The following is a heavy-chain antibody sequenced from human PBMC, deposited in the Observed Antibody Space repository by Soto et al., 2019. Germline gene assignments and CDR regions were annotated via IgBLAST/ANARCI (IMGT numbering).Heavy chain of an antibody. V-gene: IGHV3-23*01. D-gene: IGHD1-26*01. CDR1: GFTFSSYA. J-gene: IGHJ3*02. CDR2: IRGSGGST. Sequence: GGSLRLSCAASGFTFSSYAMSWVRQAPGKGLEWVSAIRGSGGSTYYADSVKGRFTISRDNSKNTLYLQMNSLRAEDTAVYYCAKDLRSGSYSRDAFDIWGQGTMVTVS. CDR3: AKDLRSGSYSRDAFDI.